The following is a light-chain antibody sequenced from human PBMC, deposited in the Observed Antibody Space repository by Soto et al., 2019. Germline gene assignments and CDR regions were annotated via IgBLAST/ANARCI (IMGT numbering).Light chain of an antibody. Sequence: QSALTQPASVSGSPGQSITISCTGTSSDVGGYNYVSWYQQHPGKAPKLMIYEVSDRPSGISNRFSGSKSGNTASLTISGLQAEDEAAYYCSSYTSSLSYVFGTGTKVTVL. CDR1: SSDVGGYNY. CDR3: SSYTSSLSYV. J-gene: IGLJ1*01. V-gene: IGLV2-14*01. CDR2: EVS.